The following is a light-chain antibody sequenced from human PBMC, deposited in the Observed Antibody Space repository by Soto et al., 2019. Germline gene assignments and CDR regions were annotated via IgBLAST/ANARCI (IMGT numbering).Light chain of an antibody. Sequence: QSVLTQPPSASVTPGQKVFISCSGSSSNIGGTNYAYWYQQLPGAAPKLLMHSNNLRPSGVPERISGSKFGTAASLAISGLRSEDEAVYYCASWDDRLGAVIFGGGTKVTVL. CDR3: ASWDDRLGAVI. J-gene: IGLJ2*01. V-gene: IGLV1-47*02. CDR2: SNN. CDR1: SSNIGGTNY.